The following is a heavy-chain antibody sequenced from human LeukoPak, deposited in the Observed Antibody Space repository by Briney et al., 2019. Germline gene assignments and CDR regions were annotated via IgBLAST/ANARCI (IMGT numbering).Heavy chain of an antibody. J-gene: IGHJ4*02. CDR3: ASSGLY. D-gene: IGHD3-10*01. CDR1: GFTFDDYA. CDR2: ISWNSGSI. V-gene: IGHV3-9*01. Sequence: GGSLRLSCAASGFTFDDYAMHWVRQAPGKGLEWVSGISWNSGSIGYADSVKGRFTISRDNAKNSLYLQMNSLRAEDTALYYCASSGLYWGQGTLVTVSS.